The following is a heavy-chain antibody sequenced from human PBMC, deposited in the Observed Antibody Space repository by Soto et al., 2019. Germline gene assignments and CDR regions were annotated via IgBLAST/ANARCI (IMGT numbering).Heavy chain of an antibody. D-gene: IGHD2-15*01. CDR3: ARARTPTDY. Sequence: QVQLVQSGAEVKKPGASVKVSCKASGYTFTSYGISWVRQAPGQGLEWMGWISAHNGNTIYAQKLQGRVTMTTDTSTSTAEMEVRSLRSVDPAGYECARARTPTDYWGQGAVVNVSS. CDR1: GYTFTSYG. CDR2: ISAHNGNT. V-gene: IGHV1-18*01. J-gene: IGHJ4*02.